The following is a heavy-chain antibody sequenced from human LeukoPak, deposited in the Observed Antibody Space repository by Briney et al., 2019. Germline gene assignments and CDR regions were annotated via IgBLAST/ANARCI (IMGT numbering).Heavy chain of an antibody. CDR2: ISHRGRT. Sequence: SETLSLTCAVYGGSLSDYYWSWIRQSPGKGLEWIGEISHRGRTYYNLSLKSRVTISIDTSKNQFSLKVNSVSAADTAVYYCARRSGMGYDYWGQGTLVTVSS. CDR3: ARRSGMGYDY. D-gene: IGHD1-26*01. V-gene: IGHV4-34*01. CDR1: GGSLSDYY. J-gene: IGHJ4*02.